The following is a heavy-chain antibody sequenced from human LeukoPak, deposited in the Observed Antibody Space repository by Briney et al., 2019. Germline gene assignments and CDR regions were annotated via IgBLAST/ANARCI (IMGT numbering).Heavy chain of an antibody. Sequence: SETLSLTCAVSGGSISSGGYSWSWIRQPPGKGLEWIGYIYHSGSTYYNPSLKSRVTISVDRSKNQFSLKLSSVTAADTAVYYCASSQPVEDYGDCDCYAFDIWGQGTMVTVSS. CDR1: GGSISSGGYS. V-gene: IGHV4-30-2*01. J-gene: IGHJ3*02. D-gene: IGHD4-17*01. CDR2: IYHSGST. CDR3: ASSQPVEDYGDCDCYAFDI.